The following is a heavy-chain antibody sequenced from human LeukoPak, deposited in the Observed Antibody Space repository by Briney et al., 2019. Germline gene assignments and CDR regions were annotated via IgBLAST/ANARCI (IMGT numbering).Heavy chain of an antibody. CDR1: GFTFSSYG. CDR2: IWYDGSNK. Sequence: PGRSLRLSCAASGFTFSSYGMHWVRQAPGKGLEWVAVIWYDGSNKYYADSVKGRFTISRDNSKNTLYLQMNSLRAEDTAVYYCVRTHGPYCGSTNCLSFDYWGQGTLVTVSS. V-gene: IGHV3-33*01. D-gene: IGHD2-2*01. J-gene: IGHJ4*02. CDR3: VRTHGPYCGSTNCLSFDY.